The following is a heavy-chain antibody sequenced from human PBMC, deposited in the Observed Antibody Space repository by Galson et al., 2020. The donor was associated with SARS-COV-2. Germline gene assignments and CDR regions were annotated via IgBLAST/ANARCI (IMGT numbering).Heavy chain of an antibody. Sequence: ASVKVSCTASGYTFTSYGISWVRQAPGQGLKWMGWISAYNGNTNYAQKLQGRVTMTTDTSTSTAYMELRSLRSDDTAVYYRARETSAYSYGFDYWGQGTLVTVSS. CDR2: ISAYNGNT. V-gene: IGHV1-18*01. D-gene: IGHD5-18*01. CDR3: ARETSAYSYGFDY. CDR1: GYTFTSYG. J-gene: IGHJ4*02.